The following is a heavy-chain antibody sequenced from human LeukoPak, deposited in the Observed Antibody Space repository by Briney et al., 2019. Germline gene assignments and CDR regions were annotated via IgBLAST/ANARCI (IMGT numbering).Heavy chain of an antibody. J-gene: IGHJ4*02. CDR2: IKQDGSEK. V-gene: IGHV3-7*04. Sequence: GGSLRLSCAASGFTFSSYWISWVRQAPGKGREWVANIKQDGSEKYYVDSVKGRFTISRDNAKNSLYLQMNSLRADNTAVYYCARGQGYVHPYYFDYWGQGTLVSVSS. CDR1: GFTFSSYW. CDR3: ARGQGYVHPYYFDY. D-gene: IGHD2-15*01.